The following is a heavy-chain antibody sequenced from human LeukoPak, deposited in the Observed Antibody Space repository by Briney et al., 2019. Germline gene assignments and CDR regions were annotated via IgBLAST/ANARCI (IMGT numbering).Heavy chain of an antibody. V-gene: IGHV4-39*02. J-gene: IGHJ4*02. D-gene: IGHD4-23*01. CDR2: IHYSGST. Sequence: WETLSLTCTVSGASIGSTTYYWGWIRQPPGKGLEWIGSIHYSGSTYYNPSLKSRVSISVDTSKNHLSLRLSSVTAADTAVYYCASDTSAVVRFDYWGQGTLVIV. CDR3: ASDTSAVVRFDY. CDR1: GASIGSTTYY.